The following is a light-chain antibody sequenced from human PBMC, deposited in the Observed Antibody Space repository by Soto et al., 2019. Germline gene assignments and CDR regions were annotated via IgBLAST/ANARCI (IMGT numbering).Light chain of an antibody. V-gene: IGKV3-20*01. CDR1: QSVSNNY. CDR3: QQYGSSGT. CDR2: GAS. J-gene: IGKJ1*01. Sequence: EIVLTQSPGTLSLSPGERATLYDRASQSVSNNYLAWYQQKPGQAPRLLIYGASNRATGIPDRFSGSGSGTDFTLTISRLEPEDFAVYYCQQYGSSGTFGQGTKVDIK.